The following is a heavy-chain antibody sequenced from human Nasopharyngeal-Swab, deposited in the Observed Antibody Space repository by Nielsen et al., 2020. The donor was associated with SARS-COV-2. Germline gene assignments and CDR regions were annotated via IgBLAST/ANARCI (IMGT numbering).Heavy chain of an antibody. CDR2: IYYSGTT. Sequence: SETPSLTCTVSGGSISSSSYYWGWIRQPPGKGLEWIGSIYYSGTTYYNPSLRGRVTISVDTSKNQFSLKLSSVTAADTAVYYCVRRRSYCGGDCYSGSYFDSWGQGTLVTVSS. CDR3: VRRRSYCGGDCYSGSYFDS. D-gene: IGHD2-21*02. J-gene: IGHJ4*02. V-gene: IGHV4-39*01. CDR1: GGSISSSSYY.